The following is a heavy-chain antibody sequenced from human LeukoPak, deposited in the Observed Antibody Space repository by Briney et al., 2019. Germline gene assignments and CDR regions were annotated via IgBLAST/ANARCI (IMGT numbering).Heavy chain of an antibody. CDR2: IYRGGRVI. J-gene: IGHJ5*02. CDR3: ARDRGSSSFDL. CDR1: GFRLCTYW. V-gene: IGHV3-7*01. D-gene: IGHD6-13*01. Sequence: PGGPLTLSCSACGFRLCTYWEMWARHTPETAVEVLANIYRGGRVINYMHSVRGRSTISRDNDKKSMYLEINSLRGDDTSVFYCARDRGSSSFDLWGRGALVTASS.